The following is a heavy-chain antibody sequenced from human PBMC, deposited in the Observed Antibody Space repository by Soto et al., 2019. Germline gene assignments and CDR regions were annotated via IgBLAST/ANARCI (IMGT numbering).Heavy chain of an antibody. J-gene: IGHJ6*02. V-gene: IGHV1-2*04. CDR3: AREPAGYCSGGSCYQSATYYYGMDV. Sequence: ASVKVSCKAPGYIFTGYYMHGVRQAPGQRLEGRGWINPNSGGTNYAQKFQGWVTMTRDTSISTAYMELSRLRSDDTAVYYCAREPAGYCSGGSCYQSATYYYGMDVWGQGTTVTVSS. D-gene: IGHD2-15*01. CDR1: GYIFTGYY. CDR2: INPNSGGT.